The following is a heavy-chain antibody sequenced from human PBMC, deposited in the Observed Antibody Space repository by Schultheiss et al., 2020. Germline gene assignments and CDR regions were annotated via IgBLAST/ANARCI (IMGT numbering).Heavy chain of an antibody. V-gene: IGHV4-38-2*02. J-gene: IGHJ3*02. CDR2: IYHSGST. CDR3: ATDSPIRITMIVVAHGGGFDI. CDR1: GYSISSGYY. Sequence: SETLSLTCTVSGYSISSGYYWGWIRQPPGKGLEWIGEIYHSGSTYYNPSLKSRVTISVDTSKNQFSLKLSSVTAADTAVYYCATDSPIRITMIVVAHGGGFDIWGQGTMVTVSS. D-gene: IGHD3-22*01.